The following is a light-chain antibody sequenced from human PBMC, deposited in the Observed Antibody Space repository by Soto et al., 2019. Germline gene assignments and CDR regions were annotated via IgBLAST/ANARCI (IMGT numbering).Light chain of an antibody. Sequence: IVLTQSPATLSLSPGERATLSCTASQHVTTTYIAWYQQKFGQAPRLLIYGASTRATGTPDRFTGGGFGTDFTLTISRVEPEDFAVYDCQQYDSSFTVGGGTKVEMK. J-gene: IGKJ4*01. CDR1: QHVTTTY. CDR3: QQYDSSFT. V-gene: IGKV3-20*01. CDR2: GAS.